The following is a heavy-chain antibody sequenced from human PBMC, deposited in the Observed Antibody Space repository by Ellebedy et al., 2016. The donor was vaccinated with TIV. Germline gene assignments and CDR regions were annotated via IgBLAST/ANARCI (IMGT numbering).Heavy chain of an antibody. D-gene: IGHD5-12*01. Sequence: GESLKISCAASGFTFSSYSMNWVRQAPGKGLEWVSSISSSSSYIYYADSVKGRFTISSDNAKNSLYLQMNSLRAEDTAVYYCAREGGYSGYENFDYWGQGTLVTVSS. CDR1: GFTFSSYS. CDR3: AREGGYSGYENFDY. CDR2: ISSSSSYI. J-gene: IGHJ4*02. V-gene: IGHV3-21*01.